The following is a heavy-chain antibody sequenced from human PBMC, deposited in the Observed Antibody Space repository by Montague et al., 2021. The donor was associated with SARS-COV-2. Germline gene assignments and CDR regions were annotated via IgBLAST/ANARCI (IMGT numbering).Heavy chain of an antibody. D-gene: IGHD3-16*01. V-gene: IGHV4-61*02. CDR2: IYTSGTT. Sequence: TLSLTCTVSGGSISSGSYYWSWIRQPAGKGLEWIGRIYTSGTTDYSFSLKSRVTISVDTSKNQFSLKLTSVTAADTAVYYCARAHRGSWAHLDHWGQGSLVTVSA. J-gene: IGHJ4*02. CDR1: GGSISSGSYY. CDR3: ARAHRGSWAHLDH.